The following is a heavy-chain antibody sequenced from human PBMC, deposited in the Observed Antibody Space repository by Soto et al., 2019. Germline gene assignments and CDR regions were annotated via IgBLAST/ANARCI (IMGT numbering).Heavy chain of an antibody. Sequence: GGSLRLSCAASGFTFSSYAMHWVRQAPGKGLEWVAVISYDGSNKYYADSVKGRFTISRDNSKNTLYLQMNSLRAEDTAVYYCAREIAAAGKPFYYYYGMDVWGQGTTVTVSS. CDR2: ISYDGSNK. V-gene: IGHV3-30-3*01. CDR1: GFTFSSYA. CDR3: AREIAAAGKPFYYYYGMDV. D-gene: IGHD6-13*01. J-gene: IGHJ6*02.